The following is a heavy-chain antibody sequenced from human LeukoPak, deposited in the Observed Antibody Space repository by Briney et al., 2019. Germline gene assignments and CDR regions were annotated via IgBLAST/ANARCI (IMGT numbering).Heavy chain of an antibody. CDR1: GFSFSGYG. D-gene: IGHD3-22*01. CDR2: IQHDGSNQ. Sequence: GGSLRLSCAAPGFSFSGYGMHWVRQAPGKGLEWVAYIQHDGSNQQYADSVKGRFTISRDNAKNSPYLQMNSLRAEDTAVYYCARGDSSGYYTLDYWGQGTLVTVSS. J-gene: IGHJ4*02. V-gene: IGHV3-30*02. CDR3: ARGDSSGYYTLDY.